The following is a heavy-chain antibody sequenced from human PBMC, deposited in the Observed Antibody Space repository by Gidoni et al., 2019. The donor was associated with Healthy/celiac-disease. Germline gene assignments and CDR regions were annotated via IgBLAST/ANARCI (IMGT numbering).Heavy chain of an antibody. CDR3: ARGRLQLWLRWVNWFDP. D-gene: IGHD5-18*01. J-gene: IGHJ5*02. Sequence: QVQLQQWGAGLLKPSETLSLTCAVYGGSFSGSYWSWIRQPPGKGLEWIGEINHSGSTNYNPSLKSRVTISVDTSKNQFSLKLSSVTAADTAVDYCARGRLQLWLRWVNWFDPWGQGTLVTVSS. V-gene: IGHV4-34*01. CDR2: INHSGST. CDR1: GGSFSGSY.